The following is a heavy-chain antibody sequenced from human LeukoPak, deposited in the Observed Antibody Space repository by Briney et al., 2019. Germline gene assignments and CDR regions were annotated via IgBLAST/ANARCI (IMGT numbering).Heavy chain of an antibody. CDR3: AALLLWFGELPY. V-gene: IGHV4-31*03. Sequence: SQTLSLTCTVSGGSISSGGYYWSWIRQHPGKGLEWIGYIYYSGSTYYNPSLKSRVTISVGTSKNQFSLKLSSVTAADTAVYYCAALLLWFGELPYWGQGTLVTVSS. CDR1: GGSISSGGYY. CDR2: IYYSGST. J-gene: IGHJ4*02. D-gene: IGHD3-10*01.